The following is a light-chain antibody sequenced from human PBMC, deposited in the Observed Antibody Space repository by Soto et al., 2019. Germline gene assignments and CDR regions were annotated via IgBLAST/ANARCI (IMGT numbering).Light chain of an antibody. CDR3: HQYDNWFPFT. V-gene: IGKV3-15*01. J-gene: IGKJ5*01. CDR2: GAS. CDR1: QSVGLK. Sequence: EVVMTQSPDTLSVSPGERATLSCRASQSVGLKLGWYQQRPGQAPRLLIYGASTRATGVPARFSGGGSGTEFTLTISSLQSEDSAVYYCHQYDNWFPFTFGQGTRLEIK.